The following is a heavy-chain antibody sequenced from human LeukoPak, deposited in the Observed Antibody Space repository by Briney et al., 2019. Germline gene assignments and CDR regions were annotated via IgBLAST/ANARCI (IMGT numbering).Heavy chain of an antibody. Sequence: GGSLRLSCAASGFTFSRYAIHWVRQAPGKGLEWVAVISYDGTNKYYADSVKGRFTISRNNSKNTLYLQMNSLRAEDTAVYYCARPFIVVVTSDVFDIWGQGTMVTVSS. J-gene: IGHJ3*02. V-gene: IGHV3-30-3*01. CDR3: ARPFIVVVTSDVFDI. CDR1: GFTFSRYA. D-gene: IGHD2-21*02. CDR2: ISYDGTNK.